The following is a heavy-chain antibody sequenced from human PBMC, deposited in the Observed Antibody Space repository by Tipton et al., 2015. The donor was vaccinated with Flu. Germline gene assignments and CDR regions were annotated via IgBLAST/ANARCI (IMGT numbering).Heavy chain of an antibody. J-gene: IGHJ4*02. CDR2: IYYSGST. Sequence: LRLSCTVSGGSISSYYWSWIRQPPGKGLEWIGYIYYSGSTNYNPSLKSRVTISVDTSKNQFSLKLSSVTAADTAVYYCARLSMVQGDLDYWGQGTRVTVSS. D-gene: IGHD3-10*01. CDR3: ARLSMVQGDLDY. CDR1: GGSISSYY. V-gene: IGHV4-59*08.